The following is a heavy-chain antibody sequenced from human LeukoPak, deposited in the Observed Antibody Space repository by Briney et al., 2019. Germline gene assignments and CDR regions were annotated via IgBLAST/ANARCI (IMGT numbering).Heavy chain of an antibody. Sequence: GGSLRLSCAASGFTFSSYAMHWVRQAPGKGLEWVAVISYDGSNKYYADSVKGRSTISRDNSKNTLYLQMNSLRAEDTAVYYCARDGLGYCSGGSCHPTQYGMDVWGQGTTVTVSS. V-gene: IGHV3-30-3*01. CDR1: GFTFSSYA. CDR2: ISYDGSNK. J-gene: IGHJ6*02. CDR3: ARDGLGYCSGGSCHPTQYGMDV. D-gene: IGHD2-15*01.